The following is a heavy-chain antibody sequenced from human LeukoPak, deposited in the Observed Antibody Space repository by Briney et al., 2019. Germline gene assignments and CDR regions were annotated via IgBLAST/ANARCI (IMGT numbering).Heavy chain of an antibody. CDR2: INRSGTT. J-gene: IGHJ6*02. Sequence: SEILSLTCAVYGGIFNGYYWSWIRQPPGKGLEWIGEINRSGTTNYNPTLKSRVTISVDTSKSQFFLRLTSVTAADTAVYYCVRILGRYQEGMDVWGPGITVTVSS. V-gene: IGHV4-34*01. CDR3: VRILGRYQEGMDV. D-gene: IGHD1-26*01. CDR1: GGIFNGYY.